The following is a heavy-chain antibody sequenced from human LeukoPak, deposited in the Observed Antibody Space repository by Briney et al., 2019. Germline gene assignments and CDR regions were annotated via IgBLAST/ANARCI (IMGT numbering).Heavy chain of an antibody. V-gene: IGHV4-4*09. CDR2: IHSSGRI. CDR1: GGSISGYY. J-gene: IGHJ4*02. Sequence: PPETLSLTCTVSGGSISGYYWSWIRQPPGKGLEWIGYIHSSGRINYNPSLKSRVTISVDTSKNHFSLRLSPVTTADTAVYYCAGDLTYTWYYYWGQGTLVTVSS. CDR3: AGDLTYTWYYY. D-gene: IGHD6-13*01.